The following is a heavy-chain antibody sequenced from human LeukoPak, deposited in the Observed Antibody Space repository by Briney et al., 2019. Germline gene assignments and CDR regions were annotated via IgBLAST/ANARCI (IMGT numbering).Heavy chain of an antibody. CDR3: ARAPKAYYYGSGSYSNWFDP. D-gene: IGHD3-10*01. V-gene: IGHV3-48*03. CDR1: GFTFSSYE. J-gene: IGHJ5*02. CDR2: ISSGSTI. Sequence: GGSLRLSCAASGFTFSSYEMNWVRQAPGKGLEWVSYISSGSTIYDADSVKGRFTISRDNSKNTLYLQMNSLRAEDTAVYYCARAPKAYYYGSGSYSNWFDPWGQGTLVTVSS.